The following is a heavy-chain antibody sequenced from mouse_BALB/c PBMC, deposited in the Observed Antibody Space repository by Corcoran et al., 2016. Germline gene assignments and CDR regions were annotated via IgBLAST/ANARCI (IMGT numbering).Heavy chain of an antibody. Sequence: QNQLVQSGPELKKPGETVKISCKASGYTFTNYGMNWVKQAPGKGLKWMGWINTYTGEPTYADDFKGRFAFSFETSASTAYLQINNLKNEETATYFCARITTVLRDYYAMNYWGQGTSVTVSS. J-gene: IGHJ4*01. CDR2: INTYTGEP. V-gene: IGHV9-3-1*01. D-gene: IGHD1-1*01. CDR1: GYTFTNYG. CDR3: ARITTVLRDYYAMNY.